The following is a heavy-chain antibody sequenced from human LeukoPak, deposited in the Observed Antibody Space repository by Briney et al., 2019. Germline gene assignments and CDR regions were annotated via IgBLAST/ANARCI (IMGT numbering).Heavy chain of an antibody. CDR3: ARDRRITISTDALDY. Sequence: ASVKVSCKASGYTFTGYYMHWVRQAPGQGLEWMGWINPNSGGTNYAQKFQGRGTMTRDTSISTAYMELSRLRSDDTAVYYCARDRRITISTDALDYWGQGTLVTVSS. CDR1: GYTFTGYY. V-gene: IGHV1-2*02. D-gene: IGHD3-3*01. CDR2: INPNSGGT. J-gene: IGHJ4*02.